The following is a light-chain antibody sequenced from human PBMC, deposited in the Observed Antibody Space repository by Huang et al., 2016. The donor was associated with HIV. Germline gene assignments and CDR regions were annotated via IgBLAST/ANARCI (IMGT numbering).Light chain of an antibody. V-gene: IGKV3-15*01. J-gene: IGKJ4*01. CDR2: GTS. Sequence: EVVMTQSPATLSVSPGERATLSCRASQNVNTDLAWYKQIPGQAPRLLIYGTSTRATGISPRFSGSGSETEFTLTISGLQSEDFAVYYCQQYNDWPPLTFGGETKVEIK. CDR1: QNVNTD. CDR3: QQYNDWPPLT.